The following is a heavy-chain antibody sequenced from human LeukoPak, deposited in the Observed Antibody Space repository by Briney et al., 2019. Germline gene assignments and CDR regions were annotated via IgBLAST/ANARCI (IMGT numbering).Heavy chain of an antibody. D-gene: IGHD1-26*01. J-gene: IGHJ6*02. V-gene: IGHV1-69*04. Sequence: ASVTVSCQASGGTFSTYGMSGVRLAPGQGLEWIGRIIPVLGIVIYAQKFQDRVTITADNFTSTAYMELSSLRTDDTAVYYCARWSYDPPYYYGMDVWGQGTTVTVSS. CDR2: IIPVLGIV. CDR1: GGTFSTYG. CDR3: ARWSYDPPYYYGMDV.